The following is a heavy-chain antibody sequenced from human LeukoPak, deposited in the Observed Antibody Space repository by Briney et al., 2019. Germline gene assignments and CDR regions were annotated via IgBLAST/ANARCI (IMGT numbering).Heavy chain of an antibody. CDR3: ARDTTVGLGYCTNGVCYQSPAVAGPYYFDY. CDR1: GFTFSSYS. CDR2: ISSSSSYI. J-gene: IGHJ4*02. D-gene: IGHD2-8*01. Sequence: PGGSLRLSCAASGFTFSSYSMNWVRQAPGKGLEWVSSISSSSSYIYYADSVKGRFTISRDNAKNSLYLQMNSLRAEDTAVYYCARDTTVGLGYCTNGVCYQSPAVAGPYYFDYWGQGTLVTVSS. V-gene: IGHV3-21*01.